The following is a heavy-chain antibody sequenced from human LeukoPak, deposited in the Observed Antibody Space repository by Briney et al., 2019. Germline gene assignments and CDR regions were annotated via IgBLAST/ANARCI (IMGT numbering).Heavy chain of an antibody. CDR1: GYIFFNYG. D-gene: IGHD6-13*01. J-gene: IGHJ5*02. CDR3: ARGLPIPSRSWYPFDP. Sequence: ASVKVTCKASGYIFFNYGINWVRQAPGQSLEWMGWISPNNGNTDFAQNFQDRVTMTTDASTSTVYMELRSLRSDDTAMYYCARGLPIPSRSWYPFDPWGQGTLVTVSS. CDR2: ISPNNGNT. V-gene: IGHV1-18*01.